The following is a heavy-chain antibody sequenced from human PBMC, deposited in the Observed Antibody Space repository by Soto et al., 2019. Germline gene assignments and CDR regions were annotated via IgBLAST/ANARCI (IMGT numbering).Heavy chain of an antibody. CDR1: GYTFTSYG. J-gene: IGHJ4*02. V-gene: IGHV1-18*01. CDR2: ISAYNGNT. CDR3: AREGYCISTSCYASALDY. D-gene: IGHD2-2*01. Sequence: ASVKVSSKASGYTFTSYGISWLRQAPGQGLEWMGWISAYNGNTDYPQKLQGRVTMTTDTSTSTAYMELRSLRSDDTAVYYCAREGYCISTSCYASALDYWGQGTLVTVSS.